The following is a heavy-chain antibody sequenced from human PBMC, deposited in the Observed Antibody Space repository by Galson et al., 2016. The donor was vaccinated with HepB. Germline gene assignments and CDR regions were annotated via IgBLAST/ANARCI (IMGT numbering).Heavy chain of an antibody. CDR3: ARPFGGPPGGEHWYFDL. CDR1: GGSISSYY. J-gene: IGHJ2*01. CDR2: IYYSGST. D-gene: IGHD1-26*01. V-gene: IGHV4-59*01. Sequence: SETLSLTCTVSGGSISSYYWSWIRQPPGKGLEWIGYIYYSGSTNYNPSLKSRVTISVDTSKNQFSLKLSSWTAADTAVYYCARPFGGPPGGEHWYFDLWGRGTLFTVSS.